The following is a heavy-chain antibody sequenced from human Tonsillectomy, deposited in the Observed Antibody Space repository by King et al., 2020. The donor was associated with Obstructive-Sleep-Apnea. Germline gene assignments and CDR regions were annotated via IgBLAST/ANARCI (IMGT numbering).Heavy chain of an antibody. Sequence: VQLVESGGGVVQPGRSLRLSCAASGFTFSIYAMHWVRQAPGKGLEWVAVISYDGSNKYYGDSLKGRFTISRDNSKNTRYLQMNSLRAEDTAVYYCARDLDCSRTTCYSPKGLDYWGQGTLVTVSS. CDR1: GFTFSIYA. V-gene: IGHV3-30*04. D-gene: IGHD2-2*01. CDR3: ARDLDCSRTTCYSPKGLDY. CDR2: ISYDGSNK. J-gene: IGHJ4*02.